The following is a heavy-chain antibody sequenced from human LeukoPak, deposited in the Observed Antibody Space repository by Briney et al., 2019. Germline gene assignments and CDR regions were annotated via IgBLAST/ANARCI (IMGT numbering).Heavy chain of an antibody. V-gene: IGHV3-23*01. Sequence: GGSLRLSCAASGFTFSRSAMSWVGQDPGQGREWGAAISVSGGDTYYTDSVKGRFTISRDNSKTTVYLQMNRLRTEDTAEYYCAKEGRLTVAAVVVENYFACWGEGTPVTASA. CDR2: ISVSGGDT. D-gene: IGHD3-22*01. CDR1: GFTFSRSA. J-gene: IGHJ4*02. CDR3: AKEGRLTVAAVVVENYFAC.